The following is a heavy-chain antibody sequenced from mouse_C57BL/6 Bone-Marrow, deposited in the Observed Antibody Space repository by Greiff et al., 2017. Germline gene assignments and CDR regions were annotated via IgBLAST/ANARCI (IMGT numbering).Heavy chain of an antibody. CDR1: GFTIKDYY. D-gene: IGHD1-1*01. CDR2: IDPGDGET. V-gene: IGHV14-2*01. J-gene: IGHJ2*01. CDR3: TRSLNDYGTNY. Sequence: VQLQQSGAELVKPGASVKLSCTASGFTIKDYYIHWVKQRAEQGLEWIGRIDPGDGETKYAPKFPDKATITADTSSNTAYLQLSSLTSEDTAVYYCTRSLNDYGTNYWGQGTTLTVSS.